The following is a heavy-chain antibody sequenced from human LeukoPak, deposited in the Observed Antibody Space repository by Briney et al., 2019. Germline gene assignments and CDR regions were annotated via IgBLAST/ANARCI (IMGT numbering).Heavy chain of an antibody. CDR2: IIPIFGTA. CDR3: ARSHGVYYYYYYMYV. J-gene: IGHJ6*03. CDR1: GGTFSSYA. Sequence: SSVKVSCKASGGTFSSYAISWVRQAPGQGLEWMGGIIPIFGTANYAQKFQGRVTITTDESTSTAYMELSSLRSEDTDVYYCARSHGVYYYYYYMYVWGKGTTVTVSS. V-gene: IGHV1-69*05. D-gene: IGHD2-8*01.